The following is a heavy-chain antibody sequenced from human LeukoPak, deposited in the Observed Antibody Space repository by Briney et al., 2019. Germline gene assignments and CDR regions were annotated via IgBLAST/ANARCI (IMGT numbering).Heavy chain of an antibody. V-gene: IGHV4-34*01. D-gene: IGHD3-3*01. CDR1: GGSFSGYY. Sequence: PSETLSLTCAVYGGSFSGYYWSWIRQPPGKGLEGIGEINHSGSTNYNPSLKSRVTISVDTSKNQSSLKLSSVTAADTAVYYCARAYDLEDYWGQGTLVTVSS. CDR3: ARAYDLEDY. CDR2: INHSGST. J-gene: IGHJ4*02.